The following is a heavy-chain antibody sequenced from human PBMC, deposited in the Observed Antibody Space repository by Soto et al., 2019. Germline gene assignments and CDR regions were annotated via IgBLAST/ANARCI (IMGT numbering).Heavy chain of an antibody. V-gene: IGHV1-24*01. J-gene: IGHJ4*02. CDR2: FDPEDGET. CDR1: GYTLTELS. CDR3: ATVVLLRFLEWLLLDY. D-gene: IGHD3-3*01. Sequence: ASVKVSCKVSGYTLTELSMHWVRQATGKGLEWMGGFDPEDGETIYAQKFQGRVTMTEDTSTDTAYMELSSLRSEDTAVYYCATVVLLRFLEWLLLDYWGQGTLVTVSS.